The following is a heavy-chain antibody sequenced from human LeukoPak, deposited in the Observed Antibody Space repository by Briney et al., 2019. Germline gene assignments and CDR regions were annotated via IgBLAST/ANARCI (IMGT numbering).Heavy chain of an antibody. V-gene: IGHV4-39*01. CDR2: IYYSGST. D-gene: IGHD6-19*01. CDR3: ARAREGLATGYYFDY. Sequence: SETLSLTCTVSGGSISNSSYYWGWIRQPPGKGLEWIGSIYYSGSTYYNPSLKSRVTISVDTSKNQFFLKLSSVTAADTAVYYCARAREGLATGYYFDYWGQGTLVTVSS. CDR1: GGSISNSSYY. J-gene: IGHJ4*02.